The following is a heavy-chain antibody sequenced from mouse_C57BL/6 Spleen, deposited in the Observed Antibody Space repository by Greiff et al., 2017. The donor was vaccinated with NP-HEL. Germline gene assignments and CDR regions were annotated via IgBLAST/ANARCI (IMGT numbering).Heavy chain of an antibody. V-gene: IGHV1-22*01. D-gene: IGHD2-3*01. J-gene: IGHJ2*01. CDR2: INPNNGGT. Sequence: EVKLVESGPELVKPGASVKMSCKASGYTFTDYNMHWVKQSHGKSLEWIGYINPNNGGTSYNQKFKGKATLTVNKSSSTAYMELRSLTSEDSAVYYCARGDGYSDYWGQGTTLTVSS. CDR3: ARGDGYSDY. CDR1: GYTFTDYN.